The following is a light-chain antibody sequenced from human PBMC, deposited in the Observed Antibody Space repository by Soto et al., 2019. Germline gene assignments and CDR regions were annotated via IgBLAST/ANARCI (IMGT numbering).Light chain of an antibody. V-gene: IGKV3-15*01. CDR3: QQYNNWPPVT. Sequence: EIVMTQSPATLSVSPGERVTISCRASQSVGSNLDWYQHKPGQAPRLLIYGASTRPTSVPARFSGSGSGTEFTLTISSLQSEDFALYYCQQYNNWPPVTFGQGTKLEIK. CDR2: GAS. CDR1: QSVGSN. J-gene: IGKJ2*01.